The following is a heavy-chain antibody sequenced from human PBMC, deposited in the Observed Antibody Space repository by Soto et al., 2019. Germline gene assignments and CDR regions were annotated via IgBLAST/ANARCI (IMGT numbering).Heavy chain of an antibody. Sequence: GGSLRLSCVASGFTFSSYWMSWVRQAPGKGLEWVANIKQDGSEKYYVDSVKGRFTISRDNAKNSLYLQMNSLRAEDTAVYYCAVDCGGDCYANNWFDPWGQGTLVTVSS. V-gene: IGHV3-7*01. J-gene: IGHJ5*02. CDR3: AVDCGGDCYANNWFDP. CDR2: IKQDGSEK. CDR1: GFTFSSYW. D-gene: IGHD2-21*01.